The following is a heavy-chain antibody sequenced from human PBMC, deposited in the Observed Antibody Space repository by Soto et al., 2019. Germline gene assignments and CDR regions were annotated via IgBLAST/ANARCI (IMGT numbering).Heavy chain of an antibody. CDR1: GYTFTSYA. J-gene: IGHJ6*02. V-gene: IGHV1-3*01. CDR3: ASSYSNYALIDYYYYGMDV. D-gene: IGHD4-4*01. Sequence: GASVKVSCKASGYTFTSYAIHWVRQAPGQRLEWMGWINAGNGNTKYSQKFQGRVTITRDTSASTAYMELSSLRSEDTAVYYCASSYSNYALIDYYYYGMDVWGQGTTVTV. CDR2: INAGNGNT.